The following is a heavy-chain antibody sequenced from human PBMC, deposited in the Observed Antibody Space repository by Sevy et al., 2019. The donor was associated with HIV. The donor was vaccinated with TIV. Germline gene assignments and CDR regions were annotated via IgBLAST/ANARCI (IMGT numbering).Heavy chain of an antibody. CDR2: INYRGNT. Sequence: SETLSLTCSVSGDSITSSSYYWGWIRQPPGKGLEWIRIINYRGNTYYNPSLKSRVTIFVDTSKNHFSLRLTSVTAAETAFYYCARPAYGSSHYFDYWGQGTLVTVSS. V-gene: IGHV4-39*02. J-gene: IGHJ4*02. CDR1: GDSITSSSYY. CDR3: ARPAYGSSHYFDY. D-gene: IGHD6-13*01.